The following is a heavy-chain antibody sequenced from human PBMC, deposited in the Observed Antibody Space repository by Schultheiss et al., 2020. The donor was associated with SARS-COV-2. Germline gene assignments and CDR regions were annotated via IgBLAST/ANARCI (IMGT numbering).Heavy chain of an antibody. D-gene: IGHD1-1*01. J-gene: IGHJ4*02. CDR2: IYYSGST. Sequence: GSLRLSCTVSGGSISSYYWSWIRQPPGKGLEWIGYIYYSGSTNYNPSLKSRVTISVDTSKNQFSLRLSSATAADTAVYYCARSGDRSGSLAYWGQGSLVTVSS. V-gene: IGHV4-59*01. CDR3: ARSGDRSGSLAY. CDR1: GGSISSYY.